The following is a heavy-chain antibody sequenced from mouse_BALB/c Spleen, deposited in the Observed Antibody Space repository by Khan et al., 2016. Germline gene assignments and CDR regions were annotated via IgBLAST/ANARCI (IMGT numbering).Heavy chain of an antibody. CDR1: GYTFNTNA. J-gene: IGHJ2*01. V-gene: IGHV10S3*01. CDR2: IRTKSNKYAT. Sequence: EVQLVETGGGLVQPKGSLKLSCAASGYTFNTNAMNWVRQAPGKGLEWVARIRTKSNKYATYYADSVKDGFTISRDDSQSMLYLQMNNLKTEDTAMYYCVSLDYWGQGTTLTVSS. CDR3: VSLDY.